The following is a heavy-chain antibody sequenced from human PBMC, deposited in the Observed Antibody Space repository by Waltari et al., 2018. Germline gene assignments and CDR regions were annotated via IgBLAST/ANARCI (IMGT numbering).Heavy chain of an antibody. Sequence: EVQLVQSGAEVKKPGESLKISCKGSGYSFTRYWIGWVRQMPGKGLEWMGVVVPGDPATRYSPALPGPGTNSGDKANSTAHLQGRRLKASDTAMDYCAGTYSSSGVDAFDILGQGTMVTGSS. CDR3: AGTYSSSGVDAFDI. V-gene: IGHV5-51*01. CDR2: VVPGDPAT. CDR1: GYSFTRYW. J-gene: IGHJ3*02. D-gene: IGHD6-6*01.